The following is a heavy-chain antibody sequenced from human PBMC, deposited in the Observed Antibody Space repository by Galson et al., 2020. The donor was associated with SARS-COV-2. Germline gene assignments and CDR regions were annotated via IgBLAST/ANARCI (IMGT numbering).Heavy chain of an antibody. CDR3: AKDPYYEFWSGYFLDY. J-gene: IGHJ4*02. CDR2: ISGSGGST. Sequence: GGSLRLSCAASGFTFSSYAMSWVRQAPGKGLEWVSAISGSGGSTYYADSVKGRFTISRDNSKNTLYLQMNSLRAEDTAVYYCAKDPYYEFWSGYFLDYWGQGTLVTVSS. CDR1: GFTFSSYA. D-gene: IGHD3-3*01. V-gene: IGHV3-23*01.